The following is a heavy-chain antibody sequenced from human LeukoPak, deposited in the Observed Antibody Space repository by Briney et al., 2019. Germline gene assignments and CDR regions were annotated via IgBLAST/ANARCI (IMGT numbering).Heavy chain of an antibody. CDR2: INPNSGGT. CDR3: ARESHSSGWYLIGY. Sequence: ASVKVSCKASGYTFTGYYMHWVRQAPGQGLEWMGRINPNSGGTNYAQKFQGRVTMTRDTSISTAYMELSRLRSDDTAVYYCARESHSSGWYLIGYWGQGTLVTVSS. D-gene: IGHD6-19*01. V-gene: IGHV1-2*06. J-gene: IGHJ4*02. CDR1: GYTFTGYY.